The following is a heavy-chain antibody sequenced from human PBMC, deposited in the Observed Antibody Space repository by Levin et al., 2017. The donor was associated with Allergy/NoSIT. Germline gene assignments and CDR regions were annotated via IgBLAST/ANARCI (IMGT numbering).Heavy chain of an antibody. J-gene: IGHJ6*02. CDR3: AKALRGGYSYEPHDYGMDG. CDR1: GFTFSSYG. V-gene: IGHV3-30*18. Sequence: GGSLRLSCAASGFTFSSYGMHWVRQAPGKGLEWVAVISYDGSNKYYADSVKGRFTISRDNSKNTLYLQMNSLRAEDTAVYYCAKALRGGYSYEPHDYGMDGWGQGTTVTVSS. CDR2: ISYDGSNK. D-gene: IGHD5-18*01.